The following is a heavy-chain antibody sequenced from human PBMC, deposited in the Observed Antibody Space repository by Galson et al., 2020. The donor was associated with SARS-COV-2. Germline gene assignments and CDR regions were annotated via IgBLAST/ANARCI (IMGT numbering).Heavy chain of an antibody. Sequence: GESLKISCAASGFTFSSYWMSWVRQAPGKGLEWVANIKQDGSEKYYVDSVKGRFTISRDNAKNSLYLQMNSLRAEDTAVYYCAREERVLMGGAFEIWGQGTMVTVSS. CDR3: AREERVLMGGAFEI. CDR1: GFTFSSYW. CDR2: IKQDGSEK. J-gene: IGHJ3*02. V-gene: IGHV3-7*03. D-gene: IGHD1-1*01.